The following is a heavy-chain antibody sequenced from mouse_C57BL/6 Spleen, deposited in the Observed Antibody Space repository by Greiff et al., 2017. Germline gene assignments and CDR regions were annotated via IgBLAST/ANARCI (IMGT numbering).Heavy chain of an antibody. J-gene: IGHJ2*01. CDR1: GYAFSSYW. V-gene: IGHV1-80*01. Sequence: QVQLKESGAELVKPGASVKISCKASGYAFSSYWMNWVKQRPGKGLEWIGQIYPGDGDTNYNGKFKGKATLTADKSSSTAYMQLSSLTSEDSAVYFCAREGVPYDFFDYWGQGTTLTVSS. CDR2: IYPGDGDT. D-gene: IGHD2-14*01. CDR3: AREGVPYDFFDY.